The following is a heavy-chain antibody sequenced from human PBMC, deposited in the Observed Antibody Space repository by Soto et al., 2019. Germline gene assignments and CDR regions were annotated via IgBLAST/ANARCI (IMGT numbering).Heavy chain of an antibody. CDR2: IIPIFGTT. CDR3: ARQMNRGVIFDY. J-gene: IGHJ4*02. CDR1: GGIFSDYA. V-gene: IGHV1-69*01. Sequence: QVQLVQSGAEVRRPGSSVKVSCKTSGGIFSDYALSWVRQAPGQGREWMGRIIPIFGTTIYAQKFHGRVTTTADEPTSTAFMELSSLRSEDTAVYYCARQMNRGVIFDYWGQGTLVTVSS. D-gene: IGHD3-10*01.